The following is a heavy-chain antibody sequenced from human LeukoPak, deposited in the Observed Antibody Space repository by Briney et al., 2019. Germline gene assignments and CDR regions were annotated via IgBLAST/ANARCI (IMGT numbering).Heavy chain of an antibody. D-gene: IGHD3-16*01. CDR3: ARGGSGPWYFDY. J-gene: IGHJ4*02. CDR2: IIPIFGTA. V-gene: IGHV1-69*13. CDR1: GYTFTSYY. Sequence: SVKVSCKASGYTFTSYYMHWVRQAPGQGLEWMGGIIPIFGTANYAQKFQGRVTITADESTSTAYMELSSLRSEDTAVYYCARGGSGPWYFDYWGQGTLVTVSS.